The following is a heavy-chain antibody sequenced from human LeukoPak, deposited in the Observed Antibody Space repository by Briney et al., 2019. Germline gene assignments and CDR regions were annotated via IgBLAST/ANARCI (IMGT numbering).Heavy chain of an antibody. V-gene: IGHV4-59*01. J-gene: IGHJ4*02. D-gene: IGHD2-21*01. Sequence: SETLSLTCTVSGGSISSYYWSWIRQPPGKGLEWIGYIYYSGSTNYNPSLKSRVTISVDTSKNQFSLKLSSVTAADTAVYYCARTYCGGGCPDSLFDYWGQGTLVTVSS. CDR2: IYYSGST. CDR3: ARTYCGGGCPDSLFDY. CDR1: GGSISSYY.